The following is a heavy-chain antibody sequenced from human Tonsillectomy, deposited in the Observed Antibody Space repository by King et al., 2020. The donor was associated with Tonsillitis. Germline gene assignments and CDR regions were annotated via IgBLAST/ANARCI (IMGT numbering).Heavy chain of an antibody. CDR1: GFTFSSYW. Sequence: VQLVESGGGLVQPGGSLRLSCAASGFTFSSYWMSWVRQAPGKGLEWVANIKQDGSERYYVDSVKGRFTISRDNAKNSLYLQMNSLRAEDTAVYSCARLRYYDSWSVYYVNWFDPWGQGTLVTVSS. V-gene: IGHV3-7*03. CDR2: IKQDGSER. J-gene: IGHJ5*02. D-gene: IGHD3-3*01. CDR3: ARLRYYDSWSVYYVNWFDP.